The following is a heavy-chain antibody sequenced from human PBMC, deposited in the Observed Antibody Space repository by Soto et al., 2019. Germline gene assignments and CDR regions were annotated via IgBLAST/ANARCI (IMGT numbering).Heavy chain of an antibody. J-gene: IGHJ4*02. V-gene: IGHV3-9*01. Sequence: PGGSLRLSCAASGFTFDDYAMHWVRRAPGKGLEWVSGISWNSGSIGYADSVKGRFTISRDNAKNSLYLQMNSLRAEDTALYYCAKASRRGYSYGLDYWGQGTLVTVSS. CDR3: AKASRRGYSYGLDY. CDR2: ISWNSGSI. CDR1: GFTFDDYA. D-gene: IGHD5-18*01.